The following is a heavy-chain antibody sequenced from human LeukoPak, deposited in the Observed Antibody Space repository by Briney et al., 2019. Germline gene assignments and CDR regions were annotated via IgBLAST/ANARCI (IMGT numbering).Heavy chain of an antibody. CDR1: GYTFINYD. J-gene: IGHJ3*02. V-gene: IGHV1-8*03. CDR3: ARGEARDDGFDI. CDR2: MNPTTSNT. Sequence: PGASVKVSCKASGYTFINYDINWVRQAPGQGLEWMGWMNPTTSNTDYAQKFQGRVTLTRDTSISTAYMELSSLASEDTAVYYCARGEARDDGFDIWGQGTMVTVSS.